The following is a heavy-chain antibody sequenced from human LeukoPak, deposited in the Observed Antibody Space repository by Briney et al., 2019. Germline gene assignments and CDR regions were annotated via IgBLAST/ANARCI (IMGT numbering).Heavy chain of an antibody. Sequence: ASVKVSCKASGYTFTGYYMHWVRQAPGQGLEWIGWINPNSGGTNYAQKFQGRVTMTRDTSISTAYMELSRLRSDDTAVYYCARDFADYYDSSGYYPPFGYWGQGTLVTVSS. V-gene: IGHV1-2*02. D-gene: IGHD3-22*01. CDR1: GYTFTGYY. CDR2: INPNSGGT. CDR3: ARDFADYYDSSGYYPPFGY. J-gene: IGHJ4*02.